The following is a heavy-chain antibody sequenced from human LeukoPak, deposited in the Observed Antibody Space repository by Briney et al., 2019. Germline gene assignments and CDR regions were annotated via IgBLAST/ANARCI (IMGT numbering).Heavy chain of an antibody. V-gene: IGHV1-18*01. CDR2: ISGYNGNT. Sequence: ASVKVSCKASGYTFTSYGISWVRQAPGHGLEWMGWISGYNGNTNYVQNLQGRVTMTTDTSTSTVYMELRSLRSGDTAVYYCARAGSGYGSGSYYPDYWGQGSLVTVSS. J-gene: IGHJ4*02. CDR1: GYTFTSYG. D-gene: IGHD3-10*01. CDR3: ARAGSGYGSGSYYPDY.